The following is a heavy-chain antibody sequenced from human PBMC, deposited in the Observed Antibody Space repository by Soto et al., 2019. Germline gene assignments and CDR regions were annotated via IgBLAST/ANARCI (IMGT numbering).Heavy chain of an antibody. CDR1: GCSTTSYH. V-gene: IGHV4-59*01. CDR3: ASDLHAACNDYLYH. J-gene: IGHJ1*01. D-gene: IGHD2-15*01. Sequence: PXETLSLTCIVAGCSTTSYHWSWIRQLPGKGLEWIAYTCYTGNTNCNPSLKSRVTISLDTSKNHLSLQLTSMTAADTAVYYCASDLHAACNDYLYHWGQGTLVTVSS. CDR2: TCYTGNT.